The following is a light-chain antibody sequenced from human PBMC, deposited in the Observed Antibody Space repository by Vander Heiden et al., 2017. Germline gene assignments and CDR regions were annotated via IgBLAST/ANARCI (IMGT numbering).Light chain of an antibody. Sequence: ALRMTQSPPSLSASTGDRVTITCRASQGISSYLAWYQQKPGKAPKLLIYSASTLQSGVPSRFSGSGSGTDFTLTINRLQSEDFATYFCQQYYLYPRTFGQGTKVEIK. CDR3: QQYYLYPRT. CDR2: SAS. J-gene: IGKJ1*01. CDR1: QGISSY. V-gene: IGKV1-8*01.